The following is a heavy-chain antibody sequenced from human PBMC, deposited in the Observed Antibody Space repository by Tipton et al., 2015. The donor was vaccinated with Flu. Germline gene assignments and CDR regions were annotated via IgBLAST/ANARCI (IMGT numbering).Heavy chain of an antibody. CDR2: MSAGGNA. Sequence: TLSLTCTVSGDSINSGSYYWTWVRQPAGRGLEWIGRMSAGGNAYYNPSLNGRVTMSADTSKNEFSLKLSSVTAADTAVYFCARRAFRSTRYFYSFDLWGQGTTVTVSS. J-gene: IGHJ3*01. D-gene: IGHD6-13*01. CDR1: GDSINSGSYY. V-gene: IGHV4-61*02. CDR3: ARRAFRSTRYFYSFDL.